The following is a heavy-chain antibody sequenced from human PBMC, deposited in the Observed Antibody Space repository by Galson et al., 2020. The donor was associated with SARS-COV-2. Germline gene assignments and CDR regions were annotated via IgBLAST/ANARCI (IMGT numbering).Heavy chain of an antibody. CDR2: VYQNENT. CDR3: VRSIPLAHYYYTLDV. V-gene: IGHV4-4*02. CDR1: GGPISSANW. Sequence: SETLSLTCTVSGGPISSANWWSWVRQSPGKGLEWIGEVYQNENTNYNPSLKSRLTISVDKSKNQFSLKLSSVTAADTAIYYCVRSIPLAHYYYTLDVWGQGTTVTVS. J-gene: IGHJ6*02. D-gene: IGHD6-19*01.